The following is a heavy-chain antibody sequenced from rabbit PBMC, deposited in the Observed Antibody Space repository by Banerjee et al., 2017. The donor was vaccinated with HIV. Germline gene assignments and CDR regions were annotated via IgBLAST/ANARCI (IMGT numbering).Heavy chain of an antibody. V-gene: IGHV1S7*01. CDR2: IDPVFGST. J-gene: IGHJ4*01. CDR1: GFSLSSYY. CDR3: ARWGDMSISDYHL. D-gene: IGHD1-1*01. Sequence: QQLEESGGGLVKPEGSLTLTCTVSGFSLSSYYMSWVRQAPGKGLEWIGYIDPVFGSTYSASWVNGRFTISSHNAQNTLYLQLNSLTAADTATYFCARWGDMSISDYHLWGPGTLVTVS.